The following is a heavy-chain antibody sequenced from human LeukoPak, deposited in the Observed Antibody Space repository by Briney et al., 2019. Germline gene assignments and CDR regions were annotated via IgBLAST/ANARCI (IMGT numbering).Heavy chain of an antibody. Sequence: SETLSLTCTVSGGAISSSSYYWGWIRQPPGKGLEWIGSIYYSGSTNYNPSLQSRVTISVDTSKNQFSLNLNSVTAADTAVYYCARGGAARLHFQNWGQGTLVTVSS. CDR2: IYYSGST. V-gene: IGHV4-39*07. D-gene: IGHD6-6*01. J-gene: IGHJ1*01. CDR3: ARGGAARLHFQN. CDR1: GGAISSSSYY.